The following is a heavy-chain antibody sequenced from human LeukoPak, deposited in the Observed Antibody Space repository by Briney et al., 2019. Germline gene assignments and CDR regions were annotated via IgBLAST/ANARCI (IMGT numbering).Heavy chain of an antibody. J-gene: IGHJ3*02. Sequence: ASVQVSCKAAGYTFTSYGISWVRQAPGQGLEWMGWISAYNGNTNYAQKLQGGVTMTTDISTSTAYMELRSLRSDDTAVYYCARSYPWGSSFDTWGQGTMVTVPS. D-gene: IGHD7-27*01. CDR2: ISAYNGNT. CDR1: GYTFTSYG. CDR3: ARSYPWGSSFDT. V-gene: IGHV1-18*01.